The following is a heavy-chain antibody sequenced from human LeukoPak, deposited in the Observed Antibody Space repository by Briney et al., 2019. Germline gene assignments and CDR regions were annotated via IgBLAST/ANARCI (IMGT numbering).Heavy chain of an antibody. CDR3: ARENIEIAVAGTGAFDT. V-gene: IGHV4-61*01. D-gene: IGHD6-19*01. Sequence: SETLSLTCTVSGGSVSSGSYYWSWIRQPPGKGLEWIGYSYYSGSTNYNPSLKSRVTISVDTSKNQFSLKLSSVTAADTAVYYCARENIEIAVAGTGAFDTWGQGTMVTVSS. J-gene: IGHJ3*02. CDR1: GGSVSSGSYY. CDR2: SYYSGST.